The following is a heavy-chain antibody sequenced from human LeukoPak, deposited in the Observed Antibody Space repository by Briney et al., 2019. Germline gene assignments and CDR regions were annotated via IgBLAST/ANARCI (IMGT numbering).Heavy chain of an antibody. CDR1: GFTFGDYA. D-gene: IGHD3-10*01. Sequence: PGRSLRLSCTASGFTFGDYAMSWVRQAPGKGLEWVGFIRSKAYGGTTEYAASVKGRFTISRDDSKSIAYLQMNSLKTEDTAVYYCTRDGSLVRGVIYYYMEVWGKGTTVTVSS. CDR3: TRDGSLVRGVIYYYMEV. J-gene: IGHJ6*03. CDR2: IRSKAYGGTT. V-gene: IGHV3-49*04.